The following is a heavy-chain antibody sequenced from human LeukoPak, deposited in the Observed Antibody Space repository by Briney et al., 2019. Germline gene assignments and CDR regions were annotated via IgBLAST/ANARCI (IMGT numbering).Heavy chain of an antibody. Sequence: GGSLRLSCAASGFTFDDYTMSWVRQAPGKGLEWVSGINWNGGSTGYADSVKGRFTISRDNSKNTLYLQMNSLRAEDTAVYYCARRAGAYSHPYDYWGQGTLVTVSS. CDR2: INWNGGST. D-gene: IGHD4/OR15-4a*01. CDR1: GFTFDDYT. J-gene: IGHJ4*02. V-gene: IGHV3-20*04. CDR3: ARRAGAYSHPYDY.